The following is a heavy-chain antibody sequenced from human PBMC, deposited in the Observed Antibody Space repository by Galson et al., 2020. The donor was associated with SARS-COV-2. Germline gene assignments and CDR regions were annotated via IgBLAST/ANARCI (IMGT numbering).Heavy chain of an antibody. J-gene: IGHJ4*02. V-gene: IGHV3-66*01. Sequence: TGGSLRLSCAASGFTVSNNYMNWVRQAPGTGLEWVSAIYSDGSTYYADSVKGRFTISRDNSKNTMYLQMNSLRAEDTAVFYCATRTAAAGRYYFDSWGQGTLVTVSS. CDR1: GFTVSNNY. D-gene: IGHD6-13*01. CDR3: ATRTAAAGRYYFDS. CDR2: IYSDGST.